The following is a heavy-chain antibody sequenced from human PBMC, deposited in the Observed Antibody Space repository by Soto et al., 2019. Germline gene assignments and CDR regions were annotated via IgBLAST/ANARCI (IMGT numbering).Heavy chain of an antibody. CDR1: GFTFTSSA. D-gene: IGHD2-15*01. J-gene: IGHJ4*02. V-gene: IGHV1-58*01. CDR3: AAEYCSGGSCYQPSDY. CDR2: IVVGSGNT. Sequence: SVKVSCKASGFTFTSSAVQWVRQARGQRLEWIGWIVVGSGNTNYAQKFQERVTITRDMSTSTAYMELSSLRSEDTAVYYCAAEYCSGGSCYQPSDYWGQGTLVTVSS.